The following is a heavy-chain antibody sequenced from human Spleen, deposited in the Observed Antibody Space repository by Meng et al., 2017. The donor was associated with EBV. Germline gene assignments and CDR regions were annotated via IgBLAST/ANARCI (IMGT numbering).Heavy chain of an antibody. Sequence: QLQLPESGSGLVKPSQTLSLPCAASGGSISSGNYSWSWIRQPPGKGLEWIGYIYDSGSTYYNPSLKSRVTISVDRSNSQFSLKLSSVTAADTAVYYCATSSSSWTRFDYWGQGTLVTVSS. CDR3: ATSSSSWTRFDY. D-gene: IGHD6-13*01. CDR2: IYDSGST. V-gene: IGHV4-30-2*01. J-gene: IGHJ4*02. CDR1: GGSISSGNYS.